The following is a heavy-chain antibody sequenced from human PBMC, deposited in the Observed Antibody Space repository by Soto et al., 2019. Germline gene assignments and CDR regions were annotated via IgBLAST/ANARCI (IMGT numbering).Heavy chain of an antibody. CDR2: MNPNSGNT. CDR1: GYTFTSYD. CDR3: ARGRMDIAAAGPGGMDV. J-gene: IGHJ6*02. V-gene: IGHV1-8*01. D-gene: IGHD6-13*01. Sequence: GASVKVSCKASGYTFTSYDINWVRQATGQGLEWMGWMNPNSGNTGYAQKFQGRVTMTRNTSISTAYMELSSLRSEDTAVYYCARGRMDIAAAGPGGMDVWGQGTKVTVYS.